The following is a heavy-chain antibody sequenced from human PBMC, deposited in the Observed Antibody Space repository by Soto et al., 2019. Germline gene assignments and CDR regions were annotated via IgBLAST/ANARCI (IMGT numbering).Heavy chain of an antibody. Sequence: SETLSLTCTVSGGSMRSSNYFWGWIRQPPGKRLEWIGSVYYGGTIYYNPSLKSRVTISADTSKNQFSLKLNSVTAADTAVYYCARPPTATLDSFEIWGQGTMVTVSS. V-gene: IGHV4-39*01. J-gene: IGHJ3*02. D-gene: IGHD1-26*01. CDR1: GGSMRSSNYF. CDR3: ARPPTATLDSFEI. CDR2: VYYGGTI.